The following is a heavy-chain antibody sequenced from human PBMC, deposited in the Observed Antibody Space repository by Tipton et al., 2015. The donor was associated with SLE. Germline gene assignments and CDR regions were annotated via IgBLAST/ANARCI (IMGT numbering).Heavy chain of an antibody. D-gene: IGHD5-18*01. CDR2: INHSGST. CDR1: GGSFSGYY. J-gene: IGHJ4*02. CDR3: ARQYGGDTAMEGLYFDY. V-gene: IGHV4-34*01. Sequence: LRLSCAVYGGSFSGYYWSWIRQPPGKGLEWIGEINHSGSTYYNPSLKSRVTISVDTSKNQFSLKLSSVTAADTAVYYCARQYGGDTAMEGLYFDYWGQGTLVTVSS.